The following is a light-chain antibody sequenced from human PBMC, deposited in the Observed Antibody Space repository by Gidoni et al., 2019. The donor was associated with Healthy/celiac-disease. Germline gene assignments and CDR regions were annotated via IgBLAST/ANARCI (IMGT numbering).Light chain of an antibody. J-gene: IGKJ2*01. CDR1: QSISSY. CDR2: AAS. CDR3: QQSYSTPVT. V-gene: IGKV1-39*01. Sequence: DIQMTQSPSSLSASVGDRVTLTCRASQSISSYLNWYQQKPGKAPKLLIYAASSLQSGVPSRFSGSGSGTDFTLTISSLQPEDFATYYCQQSYSTPVTFGPGTKLEIK.